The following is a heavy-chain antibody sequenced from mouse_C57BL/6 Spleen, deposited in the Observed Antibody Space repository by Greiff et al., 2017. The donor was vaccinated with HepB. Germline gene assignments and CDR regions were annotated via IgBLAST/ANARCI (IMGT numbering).Heavy chain of an antibody. J-gene: IGHJ4*01. D-gene: IGHD1-1*01. V-gene: IGHV1-22*01. Sequence: EVQLQQSGPELVKPGASVKMSCKASGYTFTDYNMHWVKQSHGKSLEWIGYINPNNGGTSYNQKFKGKATLTVNTSSSTAYMELRSLTSEDSAVYYCARSNYYGSSGYYYAMDYWGQGTSVTVSS. CDR2: INPNNGGT. CDR3: ARSNYYGSSGYYYAMDY. CDR1: GYTFTDYN.